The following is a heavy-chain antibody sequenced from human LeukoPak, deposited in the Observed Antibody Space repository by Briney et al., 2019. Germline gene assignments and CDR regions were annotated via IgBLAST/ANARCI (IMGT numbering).Heavy chain of an antibody. CDR3: ASLIAVARRDY. CDR1: GFTVSNNY. CDR2: ISGSGGST. Sequence: LSGGSLRLSCAASGFTVSNNYLTWVRQAPGKGLEWVSAISGSGGSTYYADSVKGRFTISRDNSKNTLYLQMNSLRAEDTAVYYCASLIAVARRDYWGQGTLVTVSS. D-gene: IGHD6-19*01. V-gene: IGHV3-23*01. J-gene: IGHJ4*02.